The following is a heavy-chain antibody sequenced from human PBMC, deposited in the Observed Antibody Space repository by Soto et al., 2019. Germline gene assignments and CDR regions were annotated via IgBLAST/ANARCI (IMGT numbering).Heavy chain of an antibody. CDR1: GGTFSSYT. Sequence: SVKVSCKASGGTFSSYTISCVRQAPGQGLEWMGRIIPILGIANYAQKFQGRVTITADKSTSTAYMELSSLRSEDTAVYYCASLYCSSTSCYDNNWFDPWGQGTLVTVSS. J-gene: IGHJ5*02. D-gene: IGHD2-2*01. V-gene: IGHV1-69*02. CDR2: IIPILGIA. CDR3: ASLYCSSTSCYDNNWFDP.